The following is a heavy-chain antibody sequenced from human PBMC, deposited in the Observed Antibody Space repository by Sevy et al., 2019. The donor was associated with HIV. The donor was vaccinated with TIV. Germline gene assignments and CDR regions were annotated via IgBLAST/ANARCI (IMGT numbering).Heavy chain of an antibody. J-gene: IGHJ6*02. D-gene: IGHD6-13*01. CDR3: ARVGIAAAGTFYYYYYGMDV. CDR1: GFTFSSYA. Sequence: GGSLRLSCAASGFTFSSYAMHWVRQAPGKGLEWVAVISYDGSNKYYADSVKGRFTISIDNSKNTLYLQMNSLRAEDTAVYYCARVGIAAAGTFYYYYYGMDVWGQGTTVTVSS. CDR2: ISYDGSNK. V-gene: IGHV3-30-3*01.